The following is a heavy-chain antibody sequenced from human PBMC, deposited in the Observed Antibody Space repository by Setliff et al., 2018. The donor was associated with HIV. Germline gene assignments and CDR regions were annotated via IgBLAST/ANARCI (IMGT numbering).Heavy chain of an antibody. V-gene: IGHV2-70*11. Sequence: SGPTLVNPTQTLTLTCTFSGFSLSTDGMCVSWIRQPPGKALEWPACIDWDDDKYYSTSLKTRLTISKDTSKNQVVLTMTNMDPVDTATYYCARMASSGWYPFDYWGQGTLVTVSS. CDR3: ARMASSGWYPFDY. CDR2: IDWDDDK. CDR1: GFSLSTDGMC. D-gene: IGHD6-19*01. J-gene: IGHJ4*02.